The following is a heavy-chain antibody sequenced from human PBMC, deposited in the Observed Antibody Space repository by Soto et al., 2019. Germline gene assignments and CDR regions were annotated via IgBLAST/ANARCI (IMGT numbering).Heavy chain of an antibody. CDR1: GGTFSSYT. Sequence: GASVKVSCKASGGTFSSYTISWVRQAPGQGLEWMGRIIPILGIANYAQKFQGRVTITADKSTSTAYMELSSLRSEDTAVYYCASQDGDSSGYHNDYWGQGTLVTVSS. CDR3: ASQDGDSSGYHNDY. CDR2: IIPILGIA. J-gene: IGHJ4*02. V-gene: IGHV1-69*02. D-gene: IGHD3-22*01.